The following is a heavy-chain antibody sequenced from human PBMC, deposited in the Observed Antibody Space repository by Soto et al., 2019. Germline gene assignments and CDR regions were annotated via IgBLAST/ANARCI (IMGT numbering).Heavy chain of an antibody. D-gene: IGHD2-8*02. CDR1: GYTFRTFV. Sequence: QVQLVQSGAEVKKPGASVKVSCKTSGYTFRTFVIHWVRQAPGQGLEWMGCIDAGNGNTKYSQKFQGRITLTRDTSASTADMELSSLKSEDTALYYCARDHPRCTGGGCPGYWGQGTLVTVSS. CDR2: IDAGNGNT. CDR3: ARDHPRCTGGGCPGY. V-gene: IGHV1-3*01. J-gene: IGHJ4*02.